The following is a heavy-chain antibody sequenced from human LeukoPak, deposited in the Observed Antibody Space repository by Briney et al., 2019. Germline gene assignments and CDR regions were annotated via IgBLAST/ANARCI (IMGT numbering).Heavy chain of an antibody. CDR2: IYYSGST. D-gene: IGHD3-10*01. CDR1: GGSISSYY. CDR3: ARHSSVLLWFGDFDY. Sequence: SETLSLTCTVSGGSISSYYWSWIRQPPGKGLEWIGYIYYSGSTNYNPSLKSRVTISVDTSENQFSLKLSSVTAADTAVYYCARHSSVLLWFGDFDYWGQGTLVTVSS. V-gene: IGHV4-59*08. J-gene: IGHJ4*02.